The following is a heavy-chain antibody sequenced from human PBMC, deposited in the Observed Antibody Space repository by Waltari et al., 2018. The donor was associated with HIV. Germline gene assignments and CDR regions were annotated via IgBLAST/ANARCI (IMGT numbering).Heavy chain of an antibody. CDR3: AKNRIGLTISTHYYYYGMDV. CDR1: GFTFSSYA. CDR2: ISGSGGST. D-gene: IGHD3-3*01. V-gene: IGHV3-23*01. Sequence: EVQLLESGGGLVQPGGSLRLSCAASGFTFSSYAMSSVRQAPGQGLAWVSAISGSGGSTYYADSVKGRFTISRDNSKNTLYLQMNSLRAEDTAVYYCAKNRIGLTISTHYYYYGMDVWGQGTTVTVSS. J-gene: IGHJ6*02.